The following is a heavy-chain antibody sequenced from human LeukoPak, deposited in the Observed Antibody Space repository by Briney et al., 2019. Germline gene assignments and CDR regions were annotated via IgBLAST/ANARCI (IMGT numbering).Heavy chain of an antibody. Sequence: GGSLRLSCAASGFTVSSNYMSWVRQAPGKGLEWVSVIDSGGSTYYADSVKGRFTISRDNFKNTLYLQINSLRAENTAVYYCAKDAALGMDVWGQGTTVTVSS. CDR3: AKDAALGMDV. D-gene: IGHD6-25*01. J-gene: IGHJ6*02. CDR1: GFTVSSNY. V-gene: IGHV3-66*01. CDR2: IDSGGST.